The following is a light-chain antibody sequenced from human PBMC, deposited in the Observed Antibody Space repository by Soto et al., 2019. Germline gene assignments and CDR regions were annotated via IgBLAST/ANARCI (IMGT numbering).Light chain of an antibody. Sequence: EIVTTQSPATLSVSPGERAIFSCRASQSISNKLAWYQHQPGQAPRVLIYDATTRATDIPARFSGSGSGTEFTLTITSLQSEDFAVYYCQQYAKWPYTFGQGTKLEIK. CDR2: DAT. J-gene: IGKJ2*01. CDR1: QSISNK. V-gene: IGKV3-15*01. CDR3: QQYAKWPYT.